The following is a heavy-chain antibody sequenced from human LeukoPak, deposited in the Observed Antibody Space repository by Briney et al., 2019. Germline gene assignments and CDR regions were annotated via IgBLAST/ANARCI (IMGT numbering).Heavy chain of an antibody. D-gene: IGHD3-10*01. CDR2: IKSKTDGGTT. CDR3: TTEVVGSGSYYNRIFDY. CDR1: GFTFSNAW. V-gene: IGHV3-15*01. Sequence: PGGSLRLSCAASGFTFSNAWMSWVRQAPGKGLEWVGRIKSKTDGGTTDYAAPAKGRFTISRDDSKNTLYLQMNSLKTEDTAVYYCTTEVVGSGSYYNRIFDYWGQGTLVTVSS. J-gene: IGHJ4*02.